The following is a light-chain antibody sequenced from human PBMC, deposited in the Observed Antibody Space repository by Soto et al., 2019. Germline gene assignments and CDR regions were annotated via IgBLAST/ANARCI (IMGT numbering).Light chain of an antibody. Sequence: DIHMTQSPSTLSASVGDRVTITSRACQSISIWLAWYQQKPGRAPNLLIYGTSSLESGVPSRFSGSGSGTEFTLTISSLQPDDFATYYCQHYNDYSWTFGQGTKVEI. CDR3: QHYNDYSWT. V-gene: IGKV1-5*03. CDR2: GTS. J-gene: IGKJ1*01. CDR1: QSISIW.